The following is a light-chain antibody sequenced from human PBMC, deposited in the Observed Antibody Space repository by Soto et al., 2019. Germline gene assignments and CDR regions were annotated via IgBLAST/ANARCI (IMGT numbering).Light chain of an antibody. CDR2: EVS. CDR1: SSDVGGYNY. J-gene: IGLJ2*01. Sequence: QYALNQPASVSGSPGQSITISCTGTSSDVGGYNYVSWYQQHPGKAPKLMIYEVSNRPSGVSNRFSGSKSGNTASLTISGLQAEDEADYYCSSYTSSSFVVFGGGTKVTVL. V-gene: IGLV2-14*01. CDR3: SSYTSSSFVV.